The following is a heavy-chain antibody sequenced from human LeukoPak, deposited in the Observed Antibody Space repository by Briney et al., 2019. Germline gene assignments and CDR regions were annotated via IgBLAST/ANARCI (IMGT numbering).Heavy chain of an antibody. CDR2: ISSSSSYI. D-gene: IGHD1-26*01. J-gene: IGHJ4*02. V-gene: IGHV3-21*01. Sequence: RTGGSLRLSCAASGFTFSSYSMNCVRQAPGKGLEWVSSISSSSSYIYYADSVKGRFTISRDNAKNSLYLKMNSLRAEDTAVYSCARWEVGATIFDYWGQGTLVTVSS. CDR1: GFTFSSYS. CDR3: ARWEVGATIFDY.